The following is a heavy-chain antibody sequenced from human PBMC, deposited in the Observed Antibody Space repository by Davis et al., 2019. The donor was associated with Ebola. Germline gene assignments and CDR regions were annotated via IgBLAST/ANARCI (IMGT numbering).Heavy chain of an antibody. CDR1: GFTFSSYS. CDR2: ISSSSSTI. CDR3: ARDLGLPRNGWYFDY. J-gene: IGHJ4*02. V-gene: IGHV3-48*01. Sequence: GESLKISCAASGFTFSSYSMNWVRQAPGKGLEWVSYISSSSSTIYYADSVKGRFTISRDNAKNSLYLQMNSLRAEDTAVYYCARDLGLPRNGWYFDYWGQGTLVTVSS. D-gene: IGHD2-2*03.